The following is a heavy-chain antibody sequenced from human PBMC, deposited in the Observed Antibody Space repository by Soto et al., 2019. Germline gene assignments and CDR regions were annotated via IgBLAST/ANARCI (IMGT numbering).Heavy chain of an antibody. CDR1: GGSISSSSYY. D-gene: IGHD6-13*01. CDR3: ARQAPVGSSWAPLSIANPLDY. J-gene: IGHJ4*02. CDR2: IYYSGST. Sequence: QLQLQESGPGLVKPSETLSLTCTVSGGSISSSSYYWGWIRQPPGKGLEWIGSIYYSGSTYYNPSLKSRVTISVDTSKNQFSLKLSSVTAADTAVYYCARQAPVGSSWAPLSIANPLDYWGQGTLVTVSS. V-gene: IGHV4-39*01.